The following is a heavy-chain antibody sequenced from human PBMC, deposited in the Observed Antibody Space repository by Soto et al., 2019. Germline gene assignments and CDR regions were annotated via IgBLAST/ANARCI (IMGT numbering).Heavy chain of an antibody. J-gene: IGHJ4*02. V-gene: IGHV1-69*13. CDR2: IIPIFGTA. CDR1: GGTFSSYA. Sequence: ASVKVSCKASGGTFSSYAISWVRQAPGQGLEWTGGIIPIFGTANYAQKFQGRVTITADESTSTAYMELSSLRSEDTAVYYCASGTYYYDSSGYPPYQIAYWGQGTLVTVSS. D-gene: IGHD3-22*01. CDR3: ASGTYYYDSSGYPPYQIAY.